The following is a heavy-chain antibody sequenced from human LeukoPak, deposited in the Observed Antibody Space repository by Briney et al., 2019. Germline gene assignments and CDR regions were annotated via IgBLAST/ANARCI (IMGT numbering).Heavy chain of an antibody. CDR1: GGSISSYY. J-gene: IGHJ4*02. CDR3: AGRYFGGDYAFDY. D-gene: IGHD4-17*01. CDR2: IYYSGST. Sequence: SETLSLTCTVSGGSISSYYWSWIRQPPGKGLEWIGYIYYSGSTNYNPSLKSRVTISVDTSKNQFSLKLSSVTAADTAVYYCAGRYFGGDYAFDYWGQGTLVTVSS. V-gene: IGHV4-59*08.